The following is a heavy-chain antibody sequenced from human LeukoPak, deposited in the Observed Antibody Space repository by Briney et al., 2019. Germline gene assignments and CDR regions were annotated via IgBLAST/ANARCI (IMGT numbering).Heavy chain of an antibody. D-gene: IGHD3-22*01. J-gene: IGHJ4*02. V-gene: IGHV3-30*18. Sequence: GGSLRLSCAASGFTFSSYAMHWVRQGPGKGLEWVAIISYDGRNNHYADSVKGRFTISRDNSKNTLHLQMNSLRAEDTAVYYCAKLGFDSSGSHTLFDYWGQGTLVTVSS. CDR2: ISYDGRNN. CDR1: GFTFSSYA. CDR3: AKLGFDSSGSHTLFDY.